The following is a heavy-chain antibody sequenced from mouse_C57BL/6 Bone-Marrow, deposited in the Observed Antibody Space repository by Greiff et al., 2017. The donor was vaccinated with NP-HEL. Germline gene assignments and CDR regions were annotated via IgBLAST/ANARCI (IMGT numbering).Heavy chain of an antibody. CDR2: ISSGGSYT. Sequence: EVQLQESGGDLVKPGGSLKLSCAASGFTFSSYGMSWVRQTPDKRLEWVATISSGGSYTYYPDSVKGRFTISGDNAKNTLYLQMSSLKSEDTAMYYCARHEGFAYWGQGTLVTVSA. CDR3: ARHEGFAY. CDR1: GFTFSSYG. V-gene: IGHV5-6*01. J-gene: IGHJ3*01.